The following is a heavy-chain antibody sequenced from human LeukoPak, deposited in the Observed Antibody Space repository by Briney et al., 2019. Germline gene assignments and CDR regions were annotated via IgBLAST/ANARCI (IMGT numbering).Heavy chain of an antibody. V-gene: IGHV4-61*02. D-gene: IGHD3-3*01. CDR2: IYTSGST. CDR3: ARTYYDFWSGYPRLEGGDY. CDR1: GGSISSGSYY. J-gene: IGHJ4*02. Sequence: SETLSLTCTVSGGSISSGSYYWSWIRQPAGKGLEWIGRIYTSGSTNYNPSLKSRVTILVDTSKNQFSLKLSSVTAADTAVYYCARTYYDFWSGYPRLEGGDYWGQGTLVTVSS.